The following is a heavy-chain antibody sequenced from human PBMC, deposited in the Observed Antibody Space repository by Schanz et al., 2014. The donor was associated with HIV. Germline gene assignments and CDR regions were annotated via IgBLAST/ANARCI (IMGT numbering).Heavy chain of an antibody. CDR3: AKPEYDSRGNSQSHFDS. V-gene: IGHV3-23*04. Sequence: VQLAESGGGVVRPGGSLRLSCAASGFAFSNYAMSWVRQAPGKGLEWVSSITESGGRTYYADSVNGRFTISRDNSKNTLYLQMTTLRTEDTAVYYCAKPEYDSRGNSQSHFDSWGQGTLVTVSS. D-gene: IGHD3-22*01. CDR1: GFAFSNYA. J-gene: IGHJ4*02. CDR2: ITESGGRT.